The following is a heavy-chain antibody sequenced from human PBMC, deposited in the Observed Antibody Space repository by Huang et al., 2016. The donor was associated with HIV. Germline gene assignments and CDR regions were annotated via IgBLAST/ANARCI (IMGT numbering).Heavy chain of an antibody. CDR3: ARGRGWLSGLDY. Sequence: QVQLVQSGAEVKKPGASVKVSCKASGYTFTRYDINWVRQATGQGPEWMGWMNPNSGNTGFAQKCQGRGAMTRNTSINPACMELRSLRSEDTAVYCCARGRGWLSGLDYWGPGTRVIVPS. CDR2: MNPNSGNT. CDR1: GYTFTRYD. V-gene: IGHV1-8*01. D-gene: IGHD2-21*01. J-gene: IGHJ4*01.